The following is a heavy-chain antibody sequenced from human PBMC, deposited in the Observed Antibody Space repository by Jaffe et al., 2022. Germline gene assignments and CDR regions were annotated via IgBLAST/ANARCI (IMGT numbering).Heavy chain of an antibody. CDR2: INTNTGNP. CDR1: GYTFTSYA. Sequence: QVQLVQSGSELKKPGASVKVSCKASGYTFTSYAMNWVRQAPGQGLEWMGWINTNTGNPTYAQGFTGRFVFSLDTSVSTAYLQISSLKAEDTAVYYCAGGIITMVRGVPPPPPYWGQGTLVTVSS. CDR3: AGGIITMVRGVPPPPPY. D-gene: IGHD3-10*01. V-gene: IGHV7-4-1*02. J-gene: IGHJ4*02.